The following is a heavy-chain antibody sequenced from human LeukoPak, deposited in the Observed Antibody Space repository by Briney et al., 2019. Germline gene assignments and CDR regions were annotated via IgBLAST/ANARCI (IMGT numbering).Heavy chain of an antibody. CDR3: ARATGLTEINIVGATYVY. V-gene: IGHV3-48*01. D-gene: IGHD1-26*01. CDR1: GFTFSSYS. CDR2: ISSSSSTI. J-gene: IGHJ4*02. Sequence: GGSPRLSCAASGFTFSSYSMNWVRQAPGKGLEWVSYISSSSSTIYYADSVKGRFTISRDNAKNSLYLQMNSLRAEDTAVYYCARATGLTEINIVGATYVYWGQGTLVTVSS.